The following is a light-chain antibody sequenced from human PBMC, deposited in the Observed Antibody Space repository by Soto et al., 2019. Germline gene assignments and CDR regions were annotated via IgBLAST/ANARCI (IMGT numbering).Light chain of an antibody. CDR3: MQGTHWPFT. J-gene: IGKJ1*01. CDR2: KVS. Sequence: DVVVTQSPLSLPVTLGQAAYISCRSSQGLVYSDGNIYLNWFQQRPGQSPRRLIYKVSNRDSGVPDRFSGSGSGTDFTLKISRVEAEDVGIYYCMQGTHWPFTFGQGTKVDIK. CDR1: QGLVYSDGNIY. V-gene: IGKV2-30*01.